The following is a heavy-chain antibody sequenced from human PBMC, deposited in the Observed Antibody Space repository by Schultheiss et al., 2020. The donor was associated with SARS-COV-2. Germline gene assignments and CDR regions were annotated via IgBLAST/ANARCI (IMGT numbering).Heavy chain of an antibody. CDR3: ARISPVGATRLYYYYGMDV. CDR2: IIPIFGTA. Sequence: SVKVSCKASGGTFSSYAISWVRQAPGQGLEWMGGIIPIFGTANYAQKFQGRVTITADESTSTAYMELSSLRSEDTAVYYCARISPVGATRLYYYYGMDVWGQGTTVTVSS. J-gene: IGHJ6*02. CDR1: GGTFSSYA. V-gene: IGHV1-69*13. D-gene: IGHD1-26*01.